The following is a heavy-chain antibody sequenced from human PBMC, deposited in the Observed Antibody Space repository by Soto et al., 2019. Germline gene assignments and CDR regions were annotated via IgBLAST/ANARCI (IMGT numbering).Heavy chain of an antibody. CDR3: TRRRGGGYDSLDY. Sequence: GGSLRLSCAASGFTFRDYYMDWVRQAPGKGLEWVGRTRNQANSYTTEYAGSVKGRFTISRDDSRNSLFLQMNSLKTEDTAVYYCTRRRGGGYDSLDYWGQGTLVTVSS. CDR1: GFTFRDYY. D-gene: IGHD5-12*01. CDR2: TRNQANSYTT. V-gene: IGHV3-72*01. J-gene: IGHJ4*02.